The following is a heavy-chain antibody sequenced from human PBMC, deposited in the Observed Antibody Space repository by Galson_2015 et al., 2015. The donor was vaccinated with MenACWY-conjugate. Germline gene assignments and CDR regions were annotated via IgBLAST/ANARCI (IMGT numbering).Heavy chain of an antibody. CDR1: GFTFSNAW. CDR3: TTGIAAAGFDY. V-gene: IGHV3-15*01. D-gene: IGHD6-13*01. Sequence: SLRLSCAASGFTFSNAWMSWVRQAPGKGLEWVGRIKSKTDGGTTDYAAPVKGRFTISRDDSKNTLYLQMNSLKTEDTAVYYCTTGIAAAGFDYWGQGTLVTVSS. J-gene: IGHJ4*02. CDR2: IKSKTDGGTT.